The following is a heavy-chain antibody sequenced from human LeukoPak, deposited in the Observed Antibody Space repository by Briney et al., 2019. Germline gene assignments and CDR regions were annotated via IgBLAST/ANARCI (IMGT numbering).Heavy chain of an antibody. V-gene: IGHV4-39*07. D-gene: IGHD6-6*01. Sequence: PSETLSLTCTVSGGSISSSSYYWGWIRQPPGKGLEWIGSIYYSGSTYYNPSLKSRVTISVDTSKNQLSLKLSSVTAADTAVYYCARDRHSSSMLVWFDPWGQGTLVTVSS. CDR2: IYYSGST. CDR1: GGSISSSSYY. CDR3: ARDRHSSSMLVWFDP. J-gene: IGHJ5*02.